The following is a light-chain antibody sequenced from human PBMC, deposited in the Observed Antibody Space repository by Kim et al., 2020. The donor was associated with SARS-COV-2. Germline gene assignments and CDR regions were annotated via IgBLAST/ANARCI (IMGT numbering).Light chain of an antibody. Sequence: QSALTQPASVSGSPGQSITISCTGTSSDVGGYNYVSWYQQHPGKAHKLMIYDVSKRPSGVSNRFSGSKSGNTASLTISGLQAEDEADYYCSSYTTSSGVFGTGTKVTVL. CDR2: DVS. CDR1: SSDVGGYNY. V-gene: IGLV2-14*01. J-gene: IGLJ1*01. CDR3: SSYTTSSGV.